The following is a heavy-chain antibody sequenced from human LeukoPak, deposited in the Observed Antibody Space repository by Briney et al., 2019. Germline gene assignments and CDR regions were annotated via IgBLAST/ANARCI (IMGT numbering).Heavy chain of an antibody. CDR1: GGTFSSYA. Sequence: ASVKVSCKASGGTFSSYAISWVRQAPGQGLEWMGGIIPIFGTANYAQKIQGRVTITTDESTSTAYMELSSLRSEDTAVYYCAREPGYCTNGVCLGDAFDIWGQGTMVTVSS. J-gene: IGHJ3*02. CDR3: AREPGYCTNGVCLGDAFDI. CDR2: IIPIFGTA. D-gene: IGHD2-8*01. V-gene: IGHV1-69*05.